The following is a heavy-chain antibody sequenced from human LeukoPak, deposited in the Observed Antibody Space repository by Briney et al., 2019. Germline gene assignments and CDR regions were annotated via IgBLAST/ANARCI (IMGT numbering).Heavy chain of an antibody. Sequence: SETLSLTCTVSGGSISSYYWSWIRQPPGKGLEWIGYIYYSGSTNYNPSLKSRVTISVDTSKNQFSLKLSSVTAAGTAVYYCARTSLVVAAYFDYWGQGTLVTVSS. CDR2: IYYSGST. CDR3: ARTSLVVAAYFDY. V-gene: IGHV4-59*08. D-gene: IGHD2-15*01. CDR1: GGSISSYY. J-gene: IGHJ4*02.